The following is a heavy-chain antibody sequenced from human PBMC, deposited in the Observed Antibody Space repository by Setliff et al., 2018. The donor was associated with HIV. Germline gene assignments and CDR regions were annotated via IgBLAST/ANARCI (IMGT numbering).Heavy chain of an antibody. CDR1: GFTFSSYW. CDR3: AREPHELRYFDWLLYPAYYYYGMDV. J-gene: IGHJ6*02. D-gene: IGHD3-9*01. Sequence: HPGGSLRLSCAASGFTFSSYWMSWVRQAPGQGLEWVANIKYDGSEKYYVGSVKGRFTISRDNAKNALYLQMNSLRAEDTAVYYCAREPHELRYFDWLLYPAYYYYGMDVWGQGTTVTVSS. V-gene: IGHV3-7*01. CDR2: IKYDGSEK.